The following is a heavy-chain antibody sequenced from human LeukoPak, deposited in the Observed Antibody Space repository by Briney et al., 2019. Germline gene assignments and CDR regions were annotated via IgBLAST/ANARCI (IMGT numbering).Heavy chain of an antibody. CDR2: INPSGGST. CDR3: ARSEDAFDI. Sequence: ASAKVSCKASGYTFTNYYIHWVRQAPGQGLEWMGIINPSGGSTSYAQKFQGRVTMTRDMSTSTVYMELSSLRSEDTAVFYCARSEDAFDIWGQGTMVTVSS. V-gene: IGHV1-46*01. CDR1: GYTFTNYY. J-gene: IGHJ3*02.